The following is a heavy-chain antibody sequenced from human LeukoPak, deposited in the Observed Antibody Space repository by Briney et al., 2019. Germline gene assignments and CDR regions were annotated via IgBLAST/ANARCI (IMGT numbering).Heavy chain of an antibody. CDR2: ISGGGDIT. CDR1: GLNFANHA. J-gene: IGHJ4*02. V-gene: IGHV3-23*01. Sequence: GGSLRLSCAASGLNFANHAMSWVRQTPGKGPEWVSAISGGGDITYYADSVTGRFTISRDNSKDTLFLQMHSLGPGDTAVYYCVREDTPATANYWGQGTLVTISS. CDR3: VREDTPATANY. D-gene: IGHD2-21*02.